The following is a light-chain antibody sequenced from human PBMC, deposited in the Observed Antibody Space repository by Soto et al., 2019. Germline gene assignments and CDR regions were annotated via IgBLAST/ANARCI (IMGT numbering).Light chain of an antibody. CDR3: QQYVSSPWA. CDR1: HQVVGSF. CDR2: DAS. J-gene: IGKJ1*01. V-gene: IGKV3-20*01. Sequence: VLTLSPGPLSLSPGESATLSHVRHQVVGSFLAWYKQKPGQAPRLLIYDASSRATGIPARFTGSGSGTDFTLTISSLQPEDFAAYYCQQYVSSPWAFGQGTKVDIK.